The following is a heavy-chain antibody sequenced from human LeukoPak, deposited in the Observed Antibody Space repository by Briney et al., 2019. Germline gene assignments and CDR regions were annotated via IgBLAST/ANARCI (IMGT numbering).Heavy chain of an antibody. CDR1: GGSVSSGSYY. CDR3: ARDQYSGSYYYWYFDL. J-gene: IGHJ2*01. D-gene: IGHD1-26*01. V-gene: IGHV4-61*01. CDR2: IYYSGST. Sequence: SETLSLTCTVSGGSVSSGSYYWGWIRQPPGKGLEWIGYIYYSGSTNYNPSLKSRVTISVDTSKNQFSLKLSSVTAADTAVYYCARDQYSGSYYYWYFDLWGRGTLVTVSS.